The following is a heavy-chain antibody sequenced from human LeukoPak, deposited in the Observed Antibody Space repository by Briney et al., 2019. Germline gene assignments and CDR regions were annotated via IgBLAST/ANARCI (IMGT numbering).Heavy chain of an antibody. CDR2: IYYSGST. CDR1: GGSISSSSYY. V-gene: IGHV4-39*07. Sequence: SETLSLTCTVSGGSISSSSYYWGWIRQPPGNGLEWIGSIYYSGSTYYNPSLKSRVTISVDTSKNQFSLQLSSVTAADTAVYYCARNLYGYCSSTSCPHNWFDPWGQGTLVTVSS. D-gene: IGHD2-2*01. J-gene: IGHJ5*02. CDR3: ARNLYGYCSSTSCPHNWFDP.